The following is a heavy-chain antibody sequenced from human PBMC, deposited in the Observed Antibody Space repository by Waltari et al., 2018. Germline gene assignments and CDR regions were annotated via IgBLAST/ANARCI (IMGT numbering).Heavy chain of an antibody. Sequence: QVQLVQSGAEVKKPGASVKVSCKASGYTFTSYAMHWVRQAPGQRLEWMGWINAGNGNTKYSQEFQGRVTITRDTSASTAYMELSSLRSEDMAVYYCARDGGYSSGGSCLLYYFDYWGQGTLVTVSS. CDR1: GYTFTSYA. CDR3: ARDGGYSSGGSCLLYYFDY. V-gene: IGHV1-3*03. J-gene: IGHJ4*02. CDR2: INAGNGNT. D-gene: IGHD2-15*01.